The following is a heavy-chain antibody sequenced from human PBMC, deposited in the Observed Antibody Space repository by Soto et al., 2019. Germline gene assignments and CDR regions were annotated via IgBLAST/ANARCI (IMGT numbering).Heavy chain of an antibody. V-gene: IGHV1-69*13. Sequence: VKVSCKASGDTFSSYSISWVRQAPGQGLEWMGGIVPIFGTTVYAPRLQGRLTITADGPTSTSYMELSGLTFEDTAVYYCAANSLGGGSQGDVWGQGTMVTVSS. CDR1: GDTFSSYS. D-gene: IGHD3-10*01. J-gene: IGHJ6*02. CDR2: IVPIFGTT. CDR3: AANSLGGGSQGDV.